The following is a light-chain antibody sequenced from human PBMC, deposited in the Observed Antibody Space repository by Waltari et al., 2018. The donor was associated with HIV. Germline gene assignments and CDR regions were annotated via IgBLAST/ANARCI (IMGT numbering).Light chain of an antibody. J-gene: IGLJ2*01. Sequence: SYVLTQAPSLSVAPGQTATISCGNIVRNSVQRYRQKPGRAPLLVVLDDVDRSSGIPARFSGARSGERATLTIRGVEAGDEADYYCQVWDRSYKEAVFGGGT. CDR2: DDV. CDR1: NIVRNS. V-gene: IGLV3-21*02. CDR3: QVWDRSYKEAV.